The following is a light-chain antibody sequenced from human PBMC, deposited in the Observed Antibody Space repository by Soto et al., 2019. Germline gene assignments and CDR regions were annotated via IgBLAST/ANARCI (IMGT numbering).Light chain of an antibody. CDR3: HQYNMWPPLI. CDR2: GAS. V-gene: IGKV3-15*01. J-gene: IGKJ4*01. Sequence: EIAMTQSPATLSVSPGESATLSCRASQSVRSNLAWYQQKPGQAPRLLIYGASTRATGIPARFSGSGSGTEFTLTISSLQSEDFAVYYCHQYNMWPPLIFGGGTKVEIK. CDR1: QSVRSN.